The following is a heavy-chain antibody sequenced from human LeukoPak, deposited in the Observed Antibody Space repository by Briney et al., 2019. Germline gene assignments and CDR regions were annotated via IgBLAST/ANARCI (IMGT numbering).Heavy chain of an antibody. CDR3: ARVVRGSYYYFDY. CDR1: GGSISSHY. J-gene: IGHJ4*02. Sequence: PSETLSLTCTVSGGSISSHYWSWIRQPPGKGLEWIGYIYYSGSTNYNPSLKSRVAISVDTAKNQFSLKLSSVTAADTAVYYCARVVRGSYYYFDYWGQGTQVNVSS. D-gene: IGHD1-26*01. V-gene: IGHV4-59*11. CDR2: IYYSGST.